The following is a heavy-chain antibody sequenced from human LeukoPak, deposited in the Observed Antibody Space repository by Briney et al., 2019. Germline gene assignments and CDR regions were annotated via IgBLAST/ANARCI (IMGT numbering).Heavy chain of an antibody. CDR3: ARGRMPDYYDSSGYQRRFDY. CDR1: GGSISSSSYY. CDR2: IYYSGST. J-gene: IGHJ4*02. V-gene: IGHV4-61*01. D-gene: IGHD3-22*01. Sequence: SETLSLTCTVSGGSISSSSYYWSWIRQPPGKGLEWIGYIYYSGSTNYNPSLKSRVTISVDTSKNQFSLKLSSVTAADTAVYYCARGRMPDYYDSSGYQRRFDYWGQGTLVTVSS.